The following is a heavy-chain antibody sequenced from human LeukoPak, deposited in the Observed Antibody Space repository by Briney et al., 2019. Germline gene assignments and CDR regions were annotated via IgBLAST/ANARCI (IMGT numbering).Heavy chain of an antibody. CDR2: INPSGGST. Sequence: ASVKISCKASGYTFTSYYMHWVRQAPGQGLEWMGIINPSGGSTSYAQKFQGRVTVTRDTSTSTVYMELSSLRSEDTAVYYCARVQPRYSYGLSYFDYWGQGTLVTVSS. V-gene: IGHV1-46*01. D-gene: IGHD5-18*01. CDR3: ARVQPRYSYGLSYFDY. J-gene: IGHJ4*02. CDR1: GYTFTSYY.